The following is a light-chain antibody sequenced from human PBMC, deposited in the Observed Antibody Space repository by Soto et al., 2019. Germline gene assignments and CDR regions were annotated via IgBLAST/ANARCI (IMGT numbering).Light chain of an antibody. V-gene: IGKV1-5*03. CDR1: QTISSW. CDR2: KAS. Sequence: DIQMTQSPSTLSGSVGDTVTITCRASQTISSWLAWYQQKPGKAPKLLIYKASTLKSGVPSRLSGSGSGTEFDLTISRLQPDDFATYYCQQSYNTPWTFGQGTKGDIK. J-gene: IGKJ1*01. CDR3: QQSYNTPWT.